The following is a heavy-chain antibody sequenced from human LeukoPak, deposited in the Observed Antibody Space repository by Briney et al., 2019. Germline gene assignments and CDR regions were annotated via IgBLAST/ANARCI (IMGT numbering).Heavy chain of an antibody. J-gene: IGHJ6*02. CDR2: INPNSGGT. V-gene: IGHV1-2*02. CDR1: GYTFTGYY. CDR3: ARSGYGYSNYAYYYGMDV. D-gene: IGHD4-11*01. Sequence: ASVKVSCKASGYTFTGYYMHWVRQAPGQGLEWMGWINPNSGGTNYAQTVQGRVTMPRDTSISTDYMELSRLRSDDTAVYYCARSGYGYSNYAYYYGMDVWGQGTTVTVSS.